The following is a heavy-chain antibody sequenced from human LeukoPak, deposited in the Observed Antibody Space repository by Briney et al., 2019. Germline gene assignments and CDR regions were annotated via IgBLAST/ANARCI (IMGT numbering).Heavy chain of an antibody. CDR1: GGSISSGSYY. Sequence: SETLSLTCTVSGGSISSGSYYWSWIRQPPGKGLEWIGYIYYSGSTNYNPSLKSRVTISVDMSKKQFSLKLSSVTAADTAVYYCARGPSGGANNWFDPWGQGILVTVSS. D-gene: IGHD2-15*01. J-gene: IGHJ5*02. CDR2: IYYSGST. CDR3: ARGPSGGANNWFDP. V-gene: IGHV4-61*01.